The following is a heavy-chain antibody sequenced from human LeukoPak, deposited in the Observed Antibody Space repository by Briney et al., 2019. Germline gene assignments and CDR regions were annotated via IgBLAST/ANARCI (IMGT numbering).Heavy chain of an antibody. J-gene: IGHJ4*02. CDR1: GYTLTELS. CDR2: FDPEDGET. D-gene: IGHD3-22*01. Sequence: ASVKVSCKVSGYTLTELSMHWVRQAPGKGLEWMGGFDPEDGETIYAQKFQGRVTMAEDTSTDTAYMELSSLRSEDTAVYYCATGNYYDSSAFDYWGQGTLVTVSS. CDR3: ATGNYYDSSAFDY. V-gene: IGHV1-24*01.